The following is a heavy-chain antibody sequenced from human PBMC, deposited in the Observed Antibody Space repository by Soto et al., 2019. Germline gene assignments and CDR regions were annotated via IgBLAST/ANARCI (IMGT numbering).Heavy chain of an antibody. D-gene: IGHD2-2*01. Sequence: VQLLESGGGLVQPGGSLRLSCAASGFTFSSYAMSWVRQAPGKGLEWVSAISGSGGSTYYADSVKGRFTISRDNSKNTLYLQMNSLRAEDTAVYYCAKAGEGAYCSSTSCHYPHYYYYGMDVWGQGTTVTVSS. V-gene: IGHV3-23*01. CDR3: AKAGEGAYCSSTSCHYPHYYYYGMDV. J-gene: IGHJ6*02. CDR1: GFTFSSYA. CDR2: ISGSGGST.